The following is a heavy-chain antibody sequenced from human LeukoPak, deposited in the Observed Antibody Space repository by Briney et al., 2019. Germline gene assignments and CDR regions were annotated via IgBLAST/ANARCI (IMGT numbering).Heavy chain of an antibody. CDR3: ARGRSGLAAAGTYDY. CDR1: GYTFTSSD. D-gene: IGHD6-13*01. J-gene: IGHJ4*02. CDR2: INPKSGRT. V-gene: IGHV1-8*01. Sequence: VASVKVSCKASGYTFTSSDINWVRQATGQGLEWMGWINPKSGRTGYAKKFQARVSMTMNTSISPAYMEVSSLRFEDTAVYYCARGRSGLAAAGTYDYWGQGTLITVSS.